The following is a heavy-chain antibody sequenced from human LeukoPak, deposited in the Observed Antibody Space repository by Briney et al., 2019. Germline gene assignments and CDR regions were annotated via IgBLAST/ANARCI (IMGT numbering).Heavy chain of an antibody. CDR1: GFTFSSYW. CDR2: IKQDGSEK. Sequence: PGGSLRLSCAASGFTFSSYWMSWVRQAPGKGLEWVANIKQDGSEKYYVDSVKGQFTISRDNAKNSLYLQMNSLRAEDTAVYYCARGDRGYSSSWYYFDYWGQGTLVTVSS. V-gene: IGHV3-7*01. CDR3: ARGDRGYSSSWYYFDY. D-gene: IGHD6-13*01. J-gene: IGHJ4*02.